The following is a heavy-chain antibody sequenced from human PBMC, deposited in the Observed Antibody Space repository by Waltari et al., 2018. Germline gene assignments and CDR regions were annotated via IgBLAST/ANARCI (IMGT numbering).Heavy chain of an antibody. Sequence: QVQLVQSGAEVKKPGSSVKVSCKASGGTFSSYAISWVRQAPGQGLEWMGGIIPIFGTANYAQKFPGRVTITADKSTSTAYMELSSLRSEDTAVYYCARDPRRYYDSSGYSSWGQGTLVTVSS. J-gene: IGHJ4*02. D-gene: IGHD3-22*01. CDR3: ARDPRRYYDSSGYSS. V-gene: IGHV1-69*14. CDR1: GGTFSSYA. CDR2: IIPIFGTA.